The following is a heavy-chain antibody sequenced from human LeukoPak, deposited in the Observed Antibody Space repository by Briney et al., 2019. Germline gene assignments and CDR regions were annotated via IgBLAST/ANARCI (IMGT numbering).Heavy chain of an antibody. CDR1: GFTFST. CDR2: ISSSSTYI. V-gene: IGHV3-21*01. J-gene: IGHJ4*02. Sequence: GGSLRLSCAASGFTFSTMNWVRQAPGKGLEWVSSISSSSTYIYYADSVEGRFTISRDNAENSLSLEMNSLRAEDTAVYYCARDLGTTMITSLGYWGQGTLVTVSS. CDR3: ARDLGTTMITSLGY. D-gene: IGHD3-22*01.